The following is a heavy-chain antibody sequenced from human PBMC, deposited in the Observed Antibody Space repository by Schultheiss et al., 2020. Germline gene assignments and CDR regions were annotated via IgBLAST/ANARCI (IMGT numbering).Heavy chain of an antibody. CDR3: AKMAVSGNFDY. D-gene: IGHD6-19*01. Sequence: GGSLRLSCAASGFTFSPYAMNWVRQAPGKGLEWLSYINAVSRAIYYADSVKGRFTISRDNAMNSLYLQMNSLRAEDTALYYCAKMAVSGNFDYWGQGTLVTVSS. V-gene: IGHV3-48*04. CDR2: INAVSRAI. CDR1: GFTFSPYA. J-gene: IGHJ4*02.